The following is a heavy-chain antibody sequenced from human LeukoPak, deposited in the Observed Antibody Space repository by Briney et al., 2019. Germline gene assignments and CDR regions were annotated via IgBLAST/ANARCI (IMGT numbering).Heavy chain of an antibody. D-gene: IGHD2-2*01. CDR3: ARHIVVVPAAMGYYYYYYMDV. CDR1: GTSFSSYY. V-gene: IGHV4-34*01. J-gene: IGHJ6*03. Sequence: PSETLSLTCAVSGTSFSSYYWSWIRQPPGKGLEWIGEVNHSGYTNDNPSLKSRVTISVDTSKNQFSLRLSSVTAADTAVYYCARHIVVVPAAMGYYYYYYMDVWGKGTTVTVSS. CDR2: VNHSGYT.